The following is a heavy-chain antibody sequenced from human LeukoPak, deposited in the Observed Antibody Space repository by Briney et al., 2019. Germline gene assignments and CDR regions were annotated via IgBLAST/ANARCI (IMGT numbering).Heavy chain of an antibody. V-gene: IGHV4-38-2*02. J-gene: IGHJ5*02. CDR2: IYYSGST. CDR3: ARALMADLLYGGVNWFDL. CDR1: GYSISSGYY. D-gene: IGHD2-8*01. Sequence: SETLSLTCTVSGYSISSGYYWGWSRQPPGKGLEWIGNIYYSGSTYYNPSLKSRVTISVDTSKNQFSLKLSSVTAADTAVYYCARALMADLLYGGVNWFDLWGQGTLVTVSS.